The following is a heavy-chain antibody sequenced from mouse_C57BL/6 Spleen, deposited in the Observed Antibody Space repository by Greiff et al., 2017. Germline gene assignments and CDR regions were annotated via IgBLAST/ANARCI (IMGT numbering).Heavy chain of an antibody. J-gene: IGHJ4*01. CDR2: INPNNGGT. D-gene: IGHD2-4*01. V-gene: IGHV1-26*01. CDR3: ARSGLRSYAMDY. Sequence: EVQLQQSGPELVKPGASVKISCKASGYTFTDYYMNWVKQSHGKSLEWIGDINPNNGGTSYNQKFKGKATLTVDKSSSTAYMERRSLTSEDSAVYYCARSGLRSYAMDYWGQGTSVTVSS. CDR1: GYTFTDYY.